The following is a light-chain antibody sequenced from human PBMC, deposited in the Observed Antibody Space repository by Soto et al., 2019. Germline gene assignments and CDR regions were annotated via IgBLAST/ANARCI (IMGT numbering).Light chain of an antibody. J-gene: IGKJ4*01. Sequence: EIQLTQSPSFLSASVGDRIAVTCRASQVINEYLVWFQQKPGKAPRLLINASSILQGGVPSRFSGRGYGTELTLTFNGLQPEDIAADYCKQLNRSPLTFGGGTKVEIK. CDR2: ASS. V-gene: IGKV1-9*01. CDR3: KQLNRSPLT. CDR1: QVINEY.